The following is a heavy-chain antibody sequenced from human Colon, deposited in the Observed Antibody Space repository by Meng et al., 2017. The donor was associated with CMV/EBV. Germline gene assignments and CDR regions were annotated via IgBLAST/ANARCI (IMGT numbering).Heavy chain of an antibody. CDR1: GGSFTSNSYF. D-gene: IGHD3-10*02. V-gene: IGHV4-39*07. CDR3: ARVVLNFFDY. Sequence: QVHSEEAGPGLVKPSATLSLTCTVSGGSFTSNSYFWGWIRQPPGKGLEYIGSIYNSGSAYYNPSLKSRVTISLDTSKNQFSLKLSSVTAADTAMYYCARVVLNFFDYWGQGTLVTVSS. J-gene: IGHJ4*02. CDR2: IYNSGSA.